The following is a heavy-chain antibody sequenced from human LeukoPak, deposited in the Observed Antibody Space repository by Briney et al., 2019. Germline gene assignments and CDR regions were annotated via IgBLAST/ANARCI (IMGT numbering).Heavy chain of an antibody. V-gene: IGHV3-30*14. CDR1: GFTFSSYA. J-gene: IGHJ3*02. CDR3: ARSNSFDI. Sequence: GGSLRLSCAASGFTFSSYAMHWVRQAPGKGLEWVAVISYDGSNKYYADSVKGRFTISRDNSKNTLYLQMNSLRAEDTAVYYCARSNSFDIWGQGTMVTVST. CDR2: ISYDGSNK.